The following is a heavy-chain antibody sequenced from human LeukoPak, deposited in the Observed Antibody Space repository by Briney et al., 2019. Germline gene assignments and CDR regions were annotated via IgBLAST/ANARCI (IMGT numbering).Heavy chain of an antibody. Sequence: GGSLRLSCAASGFTVSSNYMSWVRQAPGKGLEWVSVIYSGGSTYYADSVKGRFTISRDNSKNTLYLQMNSLRAEDTAVYYCARDRVGGSPQGTERRPHYYYGMDVWGKGTMVTVSS. J-gene: IGHJ6*04. CDR3: ARDRVGGSPQGTERRPHYYYGMDV. CDR2: IYSGGST. D-gene: IGHD3-16*01. V-gene: IGHV3-53*01. CDR1: GFTVSSNY.